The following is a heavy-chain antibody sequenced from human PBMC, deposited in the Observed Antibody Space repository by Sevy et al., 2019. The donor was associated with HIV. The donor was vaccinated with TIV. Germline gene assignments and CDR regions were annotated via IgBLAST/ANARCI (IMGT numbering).Heavy chain of an antibody. CDR2: IRSKANSYAT. Sequence: GGSLRLSCSASGFTLSGSAMHWVRQASGKGLEWVGRIRSKANSYATAYAASVKGRFTISRDDSKNTAYLQMNSLKTEDTAVYYCTRLTVSDPYYYYGMDVWGQGTTVTVSS. CDR3: TRLTVSDPYYYYGMDV. V-gene: IGHV3-73*01. D-gene: IGHD6-19*01. J-gene: IGHJ6*02. CDR1: GFTLSGSA.